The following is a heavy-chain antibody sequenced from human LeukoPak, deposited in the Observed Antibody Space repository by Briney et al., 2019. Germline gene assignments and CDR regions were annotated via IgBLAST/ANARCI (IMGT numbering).Heavy chain of an antibody. D-gene: IGHD5-12*01. Sequence: PGRSLRLSCAASGFTFSSYGMHWVRQAPGKGLEWVAVISYDGSNKYYADSVKGRYTIFRDNSKNTLYLQMNSLRAEDTAVYYCAKSELSWLRGAFDIWGQGTMVTVSS. V-gene: IGHV3-30*18. J-gene: IGHJ3*02. CDR1: GFTFSSYG. CDR3: AKSELSWLRGAFDI. CDR2: ISYDGSNK.